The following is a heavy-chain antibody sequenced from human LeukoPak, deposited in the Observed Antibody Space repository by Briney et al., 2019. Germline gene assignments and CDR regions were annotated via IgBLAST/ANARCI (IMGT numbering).Heavy chain of an antibody. J-gene: IGHJ4*02. CDR1: GGTFSSYA. Sequence: GASVKVSCKASGGTFSSYAISWVRQAPGQGLEWMGGIIPIFATANYAQKFQGRVTITTDESTSTAYLELSSLRSEDTAVYYCARSAGYCSSTSCFDYWGQGTLVTVSS. D-gene: IGHD2-2*01. CDR3: ARSAGYCSSTSCFDY. V-gene: IGHV1-69*05. CDR2: IIPIFATA.